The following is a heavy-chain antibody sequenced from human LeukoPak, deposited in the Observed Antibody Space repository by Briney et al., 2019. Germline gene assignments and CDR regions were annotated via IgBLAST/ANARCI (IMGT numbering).Heavy chain of an antibody. CDR1: GYSISSGYY. CDR3: ARVSGDYPTFYWFDP. D-gene: IGHD4-17*01. V-gene: IGHV4-38-2*02. Sequence: SETLSLTCTVSGYSISSGYYWGWIRQPPGKGLEWIGSIYHSGSTYYNPSLKSRVTISVDTSKNQFSLKLSSVTAADTAVYYCARVSGDYPTFYWFDPWGQGTLVTVSS. CDR2: IYHSGST. J-gene: IGHJ5*02.